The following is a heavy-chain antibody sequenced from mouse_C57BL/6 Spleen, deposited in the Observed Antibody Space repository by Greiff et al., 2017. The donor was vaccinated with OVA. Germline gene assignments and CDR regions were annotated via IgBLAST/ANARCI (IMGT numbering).Heavy chain of an antibody. J-gene: IGHJ3*01. V-gene: IGHV2-6-1*01. Sequence: VKLVESGPGLVAPSQSLSITCTVSGFSFTSSGVPWVRQPPGKGLAWLVVIWSDGSTTYNSALKSRLSISKDNSKSQVFLKMNSLQTDDTAMYYCARHGSGAWFAYWGQGTLVTVSA. CDR3: ARHGSGAWFAY. CDR1: GFSFTSSG. D-gene: IGHD6-1*01. CDR2: IWSDGST.